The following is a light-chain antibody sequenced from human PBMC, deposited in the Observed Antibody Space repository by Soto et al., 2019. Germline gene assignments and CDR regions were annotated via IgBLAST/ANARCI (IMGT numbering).Light chain of an antibody. J-gene: IGKJ4*01. CDR1: QGISSW. CDR3: QQSNSFPLT. CDR2: AAS. Sequence: DIQMTQSPSSVSASVGDRVTITCRARQGISSWLAWYQQKPGKAPKLLIYAASSLQSGVPSRVIGSGSWTYFTRTISSLQPEDFATYYGQQSNSFPLTCGGGTKVEIK. V-gene: IGKV1-12*01.